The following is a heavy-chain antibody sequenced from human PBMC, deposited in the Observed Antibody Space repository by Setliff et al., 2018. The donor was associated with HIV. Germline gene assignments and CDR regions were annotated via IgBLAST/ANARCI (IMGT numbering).Heavy chain of an antibody. CDR3: FLFYDDRSGFYWD. D-gene: IGHD3-22*01. Sequence: PSETLSLTCTVSGGSIRSGSYYWTWIRQPAGKGPEWIGHIYTNGYTNYNPSLKSRVTMAVDTSKKQFSLKLKSVTAADTAVYYCFLFYDDRSGFYWDWGQGTPVTVSS. V-gene: IGHV4-61*09. CDR2: IYTNGYT. CDR1: GGSIRSGSYY. J-gene: IGHJ4*02.